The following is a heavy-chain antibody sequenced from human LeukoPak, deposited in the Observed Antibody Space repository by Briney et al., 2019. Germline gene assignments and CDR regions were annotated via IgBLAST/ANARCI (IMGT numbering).Heavy chain of an antibody. CDR3: AREDGDYTFSFDY. Sequence: ASVKVSFKASGYTFTNYYMHWVRQAPGQGLEWVGIINPRGGSTTYAQKFQGRVTMTRDTSTSTVYMELSSLRSEDTAVYYCAREDGDYTFSFDYWGQGTLVTVSS. J-gene: IGHJ4*02. V-gene: IGHV1-46*01. CDR2: INPRGGST. D-gene: IGHD4-17*01. CDR1: GYTFTNYY.